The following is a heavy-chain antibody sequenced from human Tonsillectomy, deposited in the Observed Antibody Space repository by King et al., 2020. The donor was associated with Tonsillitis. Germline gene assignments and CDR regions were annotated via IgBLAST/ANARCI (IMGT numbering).Heavy chain of an antibody. D-gene: IGHD3-3*01. V-gene: IGHV3-7*01. CDR1: GFTFSSYW. CDR3: ARDQGPYYDFWSGYYTSPYYYYGMDV. Sequence: VQLVESGGGLVQPGGSLRLSCAASGFTFSSYWMSWVRQAPGKGLEWVANIKQDGSEKYYVDAVKGRFTISRDNAKNSLYLQMNSLRAEDTAVYYCARDQGPYYDFWSGYYTSPYYYYGMDVWGQGTTVTVSS. J-gene: IGHJ6*02. CDR2: IKQDGSEK.